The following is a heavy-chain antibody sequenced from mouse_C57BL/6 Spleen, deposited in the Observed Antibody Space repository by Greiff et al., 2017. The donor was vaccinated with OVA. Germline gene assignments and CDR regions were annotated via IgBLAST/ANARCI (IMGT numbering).Heavy chain of an antibody. Sequence: VQRVESGPGLVAPSQSLSITCTVSGFSLTSYAISWVRQPPGKGLEWLGVIWTGGGTNYNSALKSRLSISKDNSKSQVFLKMNSLQTDDTARYYCASIYYDYDREGFWYFDVWGTGTTVTVSS. V-gene: IGHV2-9-1*01. CDR1: GFSLTSYA. J-gene: IGHJ1*03. CDR2: IWTGGGT. D-gene: IGHD2-4*01. CDR3: ASIYYDYDREGFWYFDV.